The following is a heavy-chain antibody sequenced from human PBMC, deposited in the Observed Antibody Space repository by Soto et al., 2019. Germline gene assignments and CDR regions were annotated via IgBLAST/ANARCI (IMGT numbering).Heavy chain of an antibody. Sequence: GGSLRLSCAASGFTFSNYAMHWVRQAPGKGLEWVAVISYDGSNKYYADSVKGRFTISRDNSKNTLYLQMNSLRAEDTAVYYCARDLKRALYYYYGMDVWGQGTTVTVSS. CDR1: GFTFSNYA. D-gene: IGHD3-9*01. J-gene: IGHJ6*02. CDR2: ISYDGSNK. CDR3: ARDLKRALYYYYGMDV. V-gene: IGHV3-30-3*01.